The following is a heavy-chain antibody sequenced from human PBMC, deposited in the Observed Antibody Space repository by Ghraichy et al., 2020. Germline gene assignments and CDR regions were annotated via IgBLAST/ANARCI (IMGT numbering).Heavy chain of an antibody. Sequence: GGSLRISCVASGFSFSSYSMNWVRQAPGKGLEWISYISSQSSAIYYADSVKGRFSVTRDNAKKTLYLQMNSLRAEDTAVYYCARDEYCGGDCYSDAESDYWGPGTLVTVSS. J-gene: IGHJ4*02. D-gene: IGHD2-21*02. V-gene: IGHV3-48*01. CDR1: GFSFSSYS. CDR3: ARDEYCGGDCYSDAESDY. CDR2: ISSQSSAI.